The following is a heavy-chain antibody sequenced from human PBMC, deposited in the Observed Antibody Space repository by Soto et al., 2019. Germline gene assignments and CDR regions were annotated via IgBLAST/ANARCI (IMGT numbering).Heavy chain of an antibody. CDR2: INSDGTRI. CDR1: GFTFTNYR. V-gene: IGHV3-74*01. D-gene: IGHD3-16*01. Sequence: PGGSLRLSCAASGFTFTNYRIHWVRQAPGKGLVWVARINSDGTRINYADSVKGRFTISRDNAKNTVFLQMNSLKAEDTATYYCAKGFRPLGGAFDIWVQGTMVTVSS. J-gene: IGHJ3*02. CDR3: AKGFRPLGGAFDI.